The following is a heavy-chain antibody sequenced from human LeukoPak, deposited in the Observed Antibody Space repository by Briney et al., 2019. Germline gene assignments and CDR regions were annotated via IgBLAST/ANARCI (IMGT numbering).Heavy chain of an antibody. V-gene: IGHV3-9*01. CDR1: GFTFDDYA. D-gene: IGHD6-19*01. CDR2: LSWNSGTI. J-gene: IGHJ4*02. CDR3: ARDQTLAVAGTGFDY. Sequence: GGSLRLSCAASGFTFDDYAMHWVRQAPGKGLKWVSGLSWNSGTIAYADSVKGRFTISRDNAKNSLYLQMNSLRPEDTALYYCARDQTLAVAGTGFDYWGQGTLVTVSS.